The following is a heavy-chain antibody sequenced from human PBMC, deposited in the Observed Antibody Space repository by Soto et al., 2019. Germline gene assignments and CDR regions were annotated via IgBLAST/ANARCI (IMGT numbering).Heavy chain of an antibody. CDR2: IYATGTT. CDR1: GASISGYY. V-gene: IGHV4-4*07. D-gene: IGHD1-1*01. CDR3: VRDGTRTLRDWFDP. J-gene: IGHJ5*02. Sequence: SETLSLTCTVSGASISGYYWSWIRKSAGKGLEWIGRIYATGTTDYNPSLKSRVMMSVDTSKKQFSLKLRSVTAADTAVYYCVRDGTRTLRDWFDPWGQGISVTVSS.